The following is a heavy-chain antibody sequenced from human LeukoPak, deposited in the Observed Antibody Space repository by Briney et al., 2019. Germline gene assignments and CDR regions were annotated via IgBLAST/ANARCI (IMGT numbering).Heavy chain of an antibody. J-gene: IGHJ4*02. V-gene: IGHV3-11*05. Sequence: GGSLRLSCAASGFTFSSYAMSWVRQAPGKGLEWISYINISSDYTNYADSVRGRFTISRDNAKNSLYLQMNSLRDEDTAVYYCARDNSGRNYFEYWGQGALVTVSS. CDR3: ARDNSGRNYFEY. D-gene: IGHD6-19*01. CDR2: INISSDYT. CDR1: GFTFSSYA.